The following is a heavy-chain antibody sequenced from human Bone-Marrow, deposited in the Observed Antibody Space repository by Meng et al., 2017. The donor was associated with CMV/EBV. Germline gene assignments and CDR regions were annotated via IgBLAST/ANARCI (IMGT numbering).Heavy chain of an antibody. CDR2: INPKSGGT. V-gene: IGHV1-2*02. Sequence: KASGYTFTGDYMHWVRQAPGQGLEWMGWINPKSGGTNYAQKFQGRVTMTRDTSISTAYMELSRLRSDDTAVYYCARDLRDPDNWFDPWGQGTLVTVSS. CDR1: GYTFTGDY. J-gene: IGHJ5*01. CDR3: ARDLRDPDNWFDP.